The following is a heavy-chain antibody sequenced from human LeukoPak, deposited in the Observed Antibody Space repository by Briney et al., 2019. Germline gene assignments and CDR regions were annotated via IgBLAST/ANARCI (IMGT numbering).Heavy chain of an antibody. CDR1: GFSFSNYA. CDR2: ISGTSGTT. V-gene: IGHV3-23*01. D-gene: IGHD3-9*01. J-gene: IGHJ4*02. CDR3: ARASFRVYNILTGYYTLIDY. Sequence: GGSLRLSCVASGFSFSNYAMSWVRQVPGKGLEWVSVISGTSGTTYYADSVKGRFIISRDNAKNTLYLQMSSLRAEDTAVYYCARASFRVYNILTGYYTLIDYWGQGTLVTVSS.